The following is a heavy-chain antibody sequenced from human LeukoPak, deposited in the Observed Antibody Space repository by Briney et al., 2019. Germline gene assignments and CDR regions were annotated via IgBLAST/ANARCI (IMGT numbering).Heavy chain of an antibody. CDR3: ARDQGSLFGELLYYFDY. D-gene: IGHD3-10*01. V-gene: IGHV3-30*04. CDR1: GFTFSSYA. CDR2: ISYDGSNK. Sequence: GRSLRLSCAASGFTFSSYAMHWVRQAPGKGLEWVAVISYDGSNKYYADSVKGRLTISRDNSKNTLDLQMNSLRAEDTAVYYCARDQGSLFGELLYYFDYWGQGTLVTVSS. J-gene: IGHJ4*02.